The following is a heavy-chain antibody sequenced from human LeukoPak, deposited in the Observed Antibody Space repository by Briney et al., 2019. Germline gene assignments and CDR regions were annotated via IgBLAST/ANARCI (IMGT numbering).Heavy chain of an antibody. CDR1: GYTFISYG. D-gene: IGHD6-19*01. CDR3: ARDMEQWLVRAFDI. J-gene: IGHJ3*02. CDR2: ISPYNGNT. Sequence: GASVKVSCKASGYTFISYGISWVRQAPGQGREWMGWISPYNGNTNYAQKLQGRVTMTTDTSTSTAYMELMSLTSDDTAVYYCARDMEQWLVRAFDIWGQGTMVTVSS. V-gene: IGHV1-18*01.